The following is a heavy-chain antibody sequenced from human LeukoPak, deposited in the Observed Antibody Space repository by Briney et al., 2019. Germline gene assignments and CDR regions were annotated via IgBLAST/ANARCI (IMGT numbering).Heavy chain of an antibody. D-gene: IGHD3-10*01. V-gene: IGHV3-33*01. J-gene: IGHJ4*02. CDR1: GFTFSSYG. CDR2: IWYDGSNK. CDR3: ARGEDYNGSGTYSDY. Sequence: PGRSLRLSCAASGFTFSSYGMHWVRQAPGKGLEWVAVIWYDGSNKYYADSVKGRFTISRDNSKNTLYLQMNSLRAEDTAVYYCARGEDYNGSGTYSDYWGQGTLVTVPS.